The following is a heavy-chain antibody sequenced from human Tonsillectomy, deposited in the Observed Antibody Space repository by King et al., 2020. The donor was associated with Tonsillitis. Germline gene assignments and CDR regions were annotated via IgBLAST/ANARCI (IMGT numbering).Heavy chain of an antibody. CDR1: GFTFSSYG. CDR3: ARESESYYYAMDV. Sequence: HVQLVESGGGVVQPGRSLRLSCAASGFTFSSYGMHWVRQAPGKGLEWVGVISYDGSNKFYADSVEGRFTISRDNSKKTLYLQMNSLRAEDTAVYYCARESESYYYAMDVWGQGTTVTVSS. V-gene: IGHV3-33*05. CDR2: ISYDGSNK. J-gene: IGHJ6*02.